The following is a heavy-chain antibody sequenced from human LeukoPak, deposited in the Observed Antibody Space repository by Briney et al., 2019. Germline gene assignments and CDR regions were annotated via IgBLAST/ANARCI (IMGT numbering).Heavy chain of an antibody. CDR3: AKDESDYVWGSYRNNWFDP. CDR1: GFTFGDYG. CDR2: INWIGGST. J-gene: IGHJ5*02. Sequence: PGGSLRLSCAASGFTFGDYGMNWVRQVPGKGLEWVSGINWIGGSTGYGDSVKGRFTISRDNSKNTLYLQMNSLRAEDTAVYYCAKDESDYVWGSYRNNWFDPWGQGTLVTVSS. V-gene: IGHV3-20*04. D-gene: IGHD3-16*02.